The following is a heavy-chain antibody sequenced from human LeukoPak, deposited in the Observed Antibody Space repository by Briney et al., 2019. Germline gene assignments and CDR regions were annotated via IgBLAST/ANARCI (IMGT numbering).Heavy chain of an antibody. J-gene: IGHJ4*02. V-gene: IGHV3-74*01. CDR2: INTDGSST. CDR1: GFTFSSDW. CDR3: ASGCSVGSCYGDY. Sequence: QPGGSLRLSCAASGFTFSSDWMHWVRQAPGEGLMWVSRINTDGSSTSYADSVKGRFTISRDNAKNTLYLQMNSLRAEDTAVYYCASGCSVGSCYGDYWGQGTLVTVSS. D-gene: IGHD2-15*01.